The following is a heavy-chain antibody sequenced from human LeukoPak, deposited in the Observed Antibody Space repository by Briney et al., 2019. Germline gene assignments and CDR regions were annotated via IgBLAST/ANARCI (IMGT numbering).Heavy chain of an antibody. CDR1: GCRFNYW. CDR2: IYPGDSDT. J-gene: IGHJ1*01. D-gene: IGHD6-19*01. V-gene: IGHV5-51*01. CDR3: ARAVAGAPEYFQH. Sequence: KGGESLKISCKGSGCRFNYWIGWVRQMPGKGLEWMGVIYPGDSDTRYSPSFQGQVTISADKSISTAYLQWSSLKASDTAMYYCARAVAGAPEYFQHWGQGTLVTVSS.